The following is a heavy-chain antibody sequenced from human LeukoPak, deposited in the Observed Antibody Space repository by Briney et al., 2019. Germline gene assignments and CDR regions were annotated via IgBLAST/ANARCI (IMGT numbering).Heavy chain of an antibody. D-gene: IGHD2-8*01. Sequence: ASVRVSCKASGYTFTSYGISWVRQAPGQGLEWMGWISAYNGNTNYAQKLQGRVTMTTDTSTSTAYMELRSLRSDDTAVYYCARGYCTNGVCGGDFDYWGQGTLVTVSS. CDR1: GYTFTSYG. J-gene: IGHJ4*02. CDR3: ARGYCTNGVCGGDFDY. CDR2: ISAYNGNT. V-gene: IGHV1-18*01.